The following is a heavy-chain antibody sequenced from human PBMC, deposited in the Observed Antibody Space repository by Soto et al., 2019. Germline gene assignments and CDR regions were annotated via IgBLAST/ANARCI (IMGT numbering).Heavy chain of an antibody. Sequence: SETLSLTCTVSGGSVSSGSYYWSWIRQPPGKGLEWIGYIYYSGSTNYNPSLKSRVTISVDTSKNQFSLKLSSVTATDTAVYYCARVYSSSSDYYYGMDVWGQGTTVTGSS. CDR2: IYYSGST. CDR1: GGSVSSGSYY. CDR3: ARVYSSSSDYYYGMDV. J-gene: IGHJ6*02. V-gene: IGHV4-61*01. D-gene: IGHD6-6*01.